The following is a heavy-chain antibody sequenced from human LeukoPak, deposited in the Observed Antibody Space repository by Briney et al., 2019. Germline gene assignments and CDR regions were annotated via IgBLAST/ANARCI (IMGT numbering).Heavy chain of an antibody. J-gene: IGHJ4*02. V-gene: IGHV3-7*01. D-gene: IGHD6-13*01. CDR1: GFSFSTYW. CDR2: IKQDGSEN. Sequence: GGSLILSCAASGFSFSTYWMTWVRQAPGKGLEWVANIKQDGSENYYVDSARGRFTISRDNAKNSLYLQMNSLTAEDTAVYYCATDLGSSRPNFWGQGILVTVSS. CDR3: ATDLGSSRPNF.